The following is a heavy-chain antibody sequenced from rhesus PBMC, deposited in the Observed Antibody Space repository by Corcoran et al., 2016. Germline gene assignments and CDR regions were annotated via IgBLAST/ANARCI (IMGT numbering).Heavy chain of an antibody. CDR2: IYGSGGST. CDR1: GGSISSSNW. Sequence: QVQLQESGPAVVKPSETLSLTGAVSGGSISSSNWWSWIRQSPGQGLEWIGGIYGSGGSTEYNPSLKSRVTISIDTSKNQFSLKLSSVTAADTAVYYCARHGRGYCSGGVCYDFDYWGQGVLVTVSS. CDR3: ARHGRGYCSGGVCYDFDY. D-gene: IGHD2-8*01. J-gene: IGHJ4*01. V-gene: IGHV4-93*02.